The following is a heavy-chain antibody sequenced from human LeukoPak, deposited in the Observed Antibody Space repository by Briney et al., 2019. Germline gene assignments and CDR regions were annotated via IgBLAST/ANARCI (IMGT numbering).Heavy chain of an antibody. J-gene: IGHJ4*02. V-gene: IGHV3-7*01. CDR2: IRQDGSET. CDR1: GFTFSNSW. D-gene: IGHD3-3*01. Sequence: GGSLRLSCAASGFTFSNSWMSWVRQAPGKGLEWVANIRQDGSETYYVDSLKGRFTISRDNAKNSLYLQMNSLRAEDTAVYYCAREPFWSGYFSNLHFDYWGRGALVTVSS. CDR3: AREPFWSGYFSNLHFDY.